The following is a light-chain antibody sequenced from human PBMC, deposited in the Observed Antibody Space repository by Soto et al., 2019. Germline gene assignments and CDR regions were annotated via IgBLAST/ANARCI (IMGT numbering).Light chain of an antibody. CDR2: GAS. Sequence: DIQMTQSPSSLSASVGDRVTITCRASQSIRNYLNWYQQKPGKVPNLLIYGASSLQSGVPSRFSGSGSETDFTLPINNLQPEDFATYYCQQSYTAVFTFGPGTKVDAK. CDR1: QSIRNY. CDR3: QQSYTAVFT. J-gene: IGKJ3*01. V-gene: IGKV1-39*01.